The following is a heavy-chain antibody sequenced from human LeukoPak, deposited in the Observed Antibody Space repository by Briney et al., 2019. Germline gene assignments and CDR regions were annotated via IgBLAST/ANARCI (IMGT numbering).Heavy chain of an antibody. CDR2: IRYDGSNK. CDR3: AKTGGDILDAFDI. CDR1: GFTFSSYG. Sequence: PGGSMRLSCAASGFTFSSYGMNWVRQAPGKGRHPVAFIRYDGSNKYYADSVKGRFAISRDNSKNTLYLQMNSLRAEDTAVYYCAKTGGDILDAFDIWDQGTMVTVSS. D-gene: IGHD7-27*01. V-gene: IGHV3-30*02. J-gene: IGHJ3*02.